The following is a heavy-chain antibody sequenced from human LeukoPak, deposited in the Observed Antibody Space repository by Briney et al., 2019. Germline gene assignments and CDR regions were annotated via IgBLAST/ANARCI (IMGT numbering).Heavy chain of an antibody. D-gene: IGHD1-26*01. Sequence: SKTLSLTCTVSGGSISIYYWSWIRQPPGKGLEWIGYVYNSGSTDYNPALKSRVTISADTSKNQFSLKVNSVTASDTAVYYCVRDRELYYWGQGILVTVSS. CDR1: GGSISIYY. J-gene: IGHJ4*02. V-gene: IGHV4-59*01. CDR3: VRDRELYY. CDR2: VYNSGST.